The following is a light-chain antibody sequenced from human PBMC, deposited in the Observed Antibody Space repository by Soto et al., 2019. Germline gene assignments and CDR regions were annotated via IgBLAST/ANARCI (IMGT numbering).Light chain of an antibody. V-gene: IGLV2-8*01. Sequence: QSALTQPPSASGSPGQSVTISCTGTSSDVGNYNYVSWYQQHPGKVPKLMIYEVNKRPSGVPDRFSGSKSGNTASLTVSGLQAEDEADYYCSSYAGSNNVFGGGTKLTVL. CDR1: SSDVGNYNY. CDR2: EVN. J-gene: IGLJ3*02. CDR3: SSYAGSNNV.